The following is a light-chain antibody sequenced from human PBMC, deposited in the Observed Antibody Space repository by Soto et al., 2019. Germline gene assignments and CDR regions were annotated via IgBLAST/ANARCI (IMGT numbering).Light chain of an antibody. J-gene: IGKJ5*01. CDR1: QSVSSSY. CDR3: QQYGSSIT. Sequence: EIVLTQSPGTLSLSPGERATPSCSASQSVSSSYLAWYQQKPGQAPRLLIYGASSRATGIPDRFSGSGSGTDFTLTISRLEPEDFAVYYCQQYGSSITFGQGTRLEIK. V-gene: IGKV3-20*01. CDR2: GAS.